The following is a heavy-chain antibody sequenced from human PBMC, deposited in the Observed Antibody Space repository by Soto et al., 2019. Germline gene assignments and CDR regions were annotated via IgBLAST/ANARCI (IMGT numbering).Heavy chain of an antibody. V-gene: IGHV1-69*13. D-gene: IGHD2-21*02. CDR1: GGTFSSYA. CDR3: ARYYCGGDCHSAFDI. Sequence: SVKVSCKASGGTFSSYAISWVRQAPGQGLEWMGGIIPIFGTANYAQKFQGRVTITADESTSTAYVELSSLRSEDTAVYYCARYYCGGDCHSAFDIWGQGTMVTVSS. J-gene: IGHJ3*02. CDR2: IIPIFGTA.